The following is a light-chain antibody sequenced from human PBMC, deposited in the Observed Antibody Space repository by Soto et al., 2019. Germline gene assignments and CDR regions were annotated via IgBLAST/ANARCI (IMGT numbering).Light chain of an antibody. CDR2: KAS. CDR3: KQYNGT. CDR1: QSISSW. J-gene: IGKJ1*01. Sequence: QMTQYRYTVYAAVGGRVNITCRASQSISSWLAWYQQKPGKAPKLLIYKASSLESGVPSRFSGSGSGTEFTLTISSLQPDDFATYYCKQYNGTFGQVTKVDLK. V-gene: IGKV1-5*03.